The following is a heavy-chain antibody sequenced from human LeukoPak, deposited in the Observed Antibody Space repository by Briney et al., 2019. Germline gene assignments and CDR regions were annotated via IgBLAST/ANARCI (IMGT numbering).Heavy chain of an antibody. CDR3: ARSISGYYIYYMDV. V-gene: IGHV3-7*01. J-gene: IGHJ6*03. Sequence: GGSLRLSCTASGFIFSNYWMNWVRQAPGKGLEWVASIKKDGSGKYYVDSVKGRFTISRDNAKNSLYVQMNSLRAEDTAVYYCARSISGYYIYYMDVWGKGTTVTVSS. CDR1: GFIFSNYW. D-gene: IGHD6-19*01. CDR2: IKKDGSGK.